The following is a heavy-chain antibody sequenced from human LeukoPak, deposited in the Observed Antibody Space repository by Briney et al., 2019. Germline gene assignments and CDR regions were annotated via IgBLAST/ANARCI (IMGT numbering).Heavy chain of an antibody. CDR2: IYYSGST. D-gene: IGHD3-22*01. V-gene: IGHV4-39*06. CDR1: GASISTNSYY. CDR3: AREILYDSTGYYL. Sequence: SETLSLTCTVSGASISTNSYYWGWIRQPPGKGLEWIGSIYYSGSTYYNPSLKSRVTISIDTSKNQFALRLRSVTAADTAVYYCAREILYDSTGYYLWGQGTVVTVSS. J-gene: IGHJ4*02.